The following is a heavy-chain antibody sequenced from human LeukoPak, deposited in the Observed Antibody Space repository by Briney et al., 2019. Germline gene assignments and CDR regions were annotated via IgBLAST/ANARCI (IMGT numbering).Heavy chain of an antibody. D-gene: IGHD2-2*03. CDR2: ISGSSGRT. V-gene: IGHV3-23*01. Sequence: GGSLRLSCAASGFTFSSYAMSWVRQTPGKGLEWVSLISGSSGRTYYADSAQGRFSISRDNSKNTLYLQMHSLRAEDTATYFCAKGGYFAFDFWGQGTKVTVPS. J-gene: IGHJ3*01. CDR1: GFTFSSYA. CDR3: AKGGYFAFDF.